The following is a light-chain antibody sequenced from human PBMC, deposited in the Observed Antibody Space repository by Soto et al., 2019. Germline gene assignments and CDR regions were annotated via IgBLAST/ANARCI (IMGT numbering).Light chain of an antibody. CDR2: EVS. CDR3: SSYTSSSTPHVV. CDR1: SSDVGGYNY. Sequence: QSVLTQPASVSGSPGQSITISCTGTSSDVGGYNYVSWYQQHPGKAPKLMIYEVSNRPSGVSNRFSGSKSGNTASLTISGLQAEDEADYYCSSYTSSSTPHVVFGGWTQLTVL. V-gene: IGLV2-14*01. J-gene: IGLJ2*01.